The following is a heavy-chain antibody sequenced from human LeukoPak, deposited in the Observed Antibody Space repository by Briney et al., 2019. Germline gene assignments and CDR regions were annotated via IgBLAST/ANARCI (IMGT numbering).Heavy chain of an antibody. J-gene: IGHJ5*02. D-gene: IGHD2-21*02. Sequence: SQTLSLTCTVSGGSISSGSYYWSWIRQPAGKGLEWIGRIYTSGSTNYNPSLKSRVTISVDTSKNQFSLKLSSVTAADTAVYYCARDRAAYWGGDCYPNCFDPWGQGTLVTVSS. CDR3: ARDRAAYWGGDCYPNCFDP. CDR2: IYTSGST. V-gene: IGHV4-61*02. CDR1: GGSISSGSYY.